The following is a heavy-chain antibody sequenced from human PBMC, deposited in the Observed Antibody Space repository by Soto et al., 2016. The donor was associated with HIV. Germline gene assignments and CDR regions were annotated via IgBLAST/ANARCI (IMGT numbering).Heavy chain of an antibody. CDR2: IDHSGTI. J-gene: IGHJ3*02. V-gene: IGHV4-34*02. CDR3: ARREWKLNAFDI. Sequence: QVQLQQWGAGLLKPSETLSLTCAVYGGSFGAYYWDWIRQSPGKGLEWIGEIDHSGTIKCNPPLQSRVTISVDMSKNQFSLKLNSVTAADTAIYYCARREWKLNAFDIWGQGQWHRXF. CDR1: GGSFGAYY. D-gene: IGHD3-3*01.